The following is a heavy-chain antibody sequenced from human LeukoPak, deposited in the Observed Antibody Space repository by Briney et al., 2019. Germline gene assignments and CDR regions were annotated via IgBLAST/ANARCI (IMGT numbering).Heavy chain of an antibody. V-gene: IGHV4-4*07. CDR2: IYTSGST. CDR1: GGSISSYY. J-gene: IGHJ4*02. CDR3: ARVRGSYGSFDY. Sequence: SETLSLTCTVSGGSISSYYWSWIRQPAGKGLEWIGRIYTSGSTNYNPSLKSRVTMSVDTFKDQFSLKLSSVTAADTAVYYCARVRGSYGSFDYWGQGTLVTVSS. D-gene: IGHD1-26*01.